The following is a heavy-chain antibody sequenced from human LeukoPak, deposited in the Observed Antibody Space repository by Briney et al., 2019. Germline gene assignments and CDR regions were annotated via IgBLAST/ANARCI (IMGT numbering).Heavy chain of an antibody. Sequence: ASVKVSCKASGYTFTSYAMHWVRQAPGQRLEWMGWINAGNGNTKYSQKFQGRVTITRDTSASTAYMELSSLRSEDTAVYYCASWQIWSSSWYGEGYFQHWGQGTLVTVSS. D-gene: IGHD6-13*01. CDR2: INAGNGNT. V-gene: IGHV1-3*01. CDR3: ASWQIWSSSWYGEGYFQH. CDR1: GYTFTSYA. J-gene: IGHJ1*01.